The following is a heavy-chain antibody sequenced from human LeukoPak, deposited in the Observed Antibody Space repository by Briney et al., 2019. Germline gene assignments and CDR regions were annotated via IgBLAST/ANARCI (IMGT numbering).Heavy chain of an antibody. Sequence: SQTLSLTCTVSGGSISSGDYSWSWIRQPPGKGLEWIGYIYYSGSTYYNPSLKSRVTISVDTSKNQFSLKLSSVTAADTAVYYCAREGYCSGGSCYSRWFDPWGQGTLVTVSS. V-gene: IGHV4-30-4*01. D-gene: IGHD2-15*01. CDR1: GGSISSGDYS. CDR3: AREGYCSGGSCYSRWFDP. J-gene: IGHJ5*02. CDR2: IYYSGST.